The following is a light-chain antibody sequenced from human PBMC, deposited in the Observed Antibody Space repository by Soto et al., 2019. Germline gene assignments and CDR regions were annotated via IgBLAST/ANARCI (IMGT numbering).Light chain of an antibody. V-gene: IGKV3-11*01. CDR2: DAS. Sequence: EIVLTQSPATLSMSPGERATLSCRASESVRSYLSWYQQRPGQAPRLLIYDASNRATGIPARFSGSGSGTDFTLTISSLEPEDFAFYYCHQRDRWPLTFGGGTKVEIK. CDR1: ESVRSY. CDR3: HQRDRWPLT. J-gene: IGKJ4*01.